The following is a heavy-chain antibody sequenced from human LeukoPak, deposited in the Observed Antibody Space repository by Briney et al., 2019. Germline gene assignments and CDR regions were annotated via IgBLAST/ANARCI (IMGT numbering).Heavy chain of an antibody. CDR1: GGSISSGDYY. Sequence: SQTLSLTCTVSGGSISSGDYYWSWIRQPPGKGLEWIGYIYYSGSTYYNPSLKSRVTISVDTSKNQFSLKLSSVTAADTAVYYCARGEAPYSSGWYYFDYWGQGTLVTVSS. J-gene: IGHJ4*02. D-gene: IGHD6-19*01. CDR3: ARGEAPYSSGWYYFDY. V-gene: IGHV4-30-4*01. CDR2: IYYSGST.